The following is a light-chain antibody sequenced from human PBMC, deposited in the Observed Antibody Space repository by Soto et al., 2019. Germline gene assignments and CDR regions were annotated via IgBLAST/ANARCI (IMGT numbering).Light chain of an antibody. V-gene: IGLV1-44*01. CDR1: SSNIGYNA. CDR2: GNS. J-gene: IGLJ2*01. Sequence: QSVLTQPPSASGTPGQRVTLSCSGSSSNIGYNAVNWYQQLPGKAPKLLMHGNSQRPSGVPDRFSGSKSGTSATLGITGLQPGDEANYFCGTWDSNLRAVVFGGGAKVTVL. CDR3: GTWDSNLRAVV.